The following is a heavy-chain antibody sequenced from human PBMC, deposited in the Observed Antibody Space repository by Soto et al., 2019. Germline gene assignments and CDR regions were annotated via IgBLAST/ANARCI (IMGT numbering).Heavy chain of an antibody. CDR3: ARHTPAISISDH. CDR2: IYYSGST. CDR1: GGSISSSSYY. J-gene: IGHJ4*02. Sequence: QLQLQESGPGLVKPSETLSLTCTVSGGSISSSSYYWGWIRQPPGKGLEWIGSIYYSGSTYYNPSLKSRVTISADTSKNQFSLKLSSVPAADTAVYYCARHTPAISISDHWGQGTLVTVSS. D-gene: IGHD2-15*01. V-gene: IGHV4-39*01.